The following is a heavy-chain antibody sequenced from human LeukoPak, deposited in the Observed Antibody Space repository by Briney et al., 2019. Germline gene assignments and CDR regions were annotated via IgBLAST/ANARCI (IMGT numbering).Heavy chain of an antibody. Sequence: GGSLRLSCAASGFTFSTYAVSWVRQAPGKGLEWVSDISHSGGSTYYADSVKGRFTISRDNSKDTVYLQMNSLRVDDTAVYYCAKSNREQLVRSYGLDVWGQGTTVTVSS. CDR2: ISHSGGST. CDR3: AKSNREQLVRSYGLDV. V-gene: IGHV3-23*01. J-gene: IGHJ6*02. CDR1: GFTFSTYA. D-gene: IGHD6-13*01.